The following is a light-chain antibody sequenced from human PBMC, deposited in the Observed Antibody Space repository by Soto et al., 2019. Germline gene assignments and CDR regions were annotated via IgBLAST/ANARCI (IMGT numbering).Light chain of an antibody. Sequence: DIQMTQSPSTLSASVGDRVTNTCRASRSISTWLAWYQQKPGKAPKLLIYDASSLESGVPSRFSGSGSETEFTLSITSLQPDDFATYYCQQYNSYSRAFGQGTKV. J-gene: IGKJ1*01. V-gene: IGKV1-5*01. CDR1: RSISTW. CDR3: QQYNSYSRA. CDR2: DAS.